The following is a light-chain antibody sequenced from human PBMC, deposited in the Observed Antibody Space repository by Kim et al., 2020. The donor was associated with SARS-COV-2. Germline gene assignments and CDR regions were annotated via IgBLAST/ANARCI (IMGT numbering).Light chain of an antibody. CDR2: DNN. CDR1: SSNLGNNY. V-gene: IGLV1-51*01. Sequence: QSVLTQPPSVSAAPGQKVTISCSGSSSNLGNNYVSWYQQLPGTAPKLLIYDNNKRPSGIPDRFSGSKSGTSATLGITGLQTGDEADYYCGTWDSSLSAGRWVFGGGTQLTVL. CDR3: GTWDSSLSAGRWV. J-gene: IGLJ3*02.